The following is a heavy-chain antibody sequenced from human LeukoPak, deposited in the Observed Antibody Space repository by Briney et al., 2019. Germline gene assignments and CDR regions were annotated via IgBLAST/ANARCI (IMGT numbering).Heavy chain of an antibody. CDR3: AKGRVFGVVIPSFDY. V-gene: IGHV3-30*04. CDR2: ISYDGSNK. Sequence: PGGSLRLSCAASGFTFSSYAMHWVRQAPGKGLEWVAVISYDGSNKYYADSVKGRFTISRDNSKNTLYLQMNSLRAEDTAVYYCAKGRVFGVVIPSFDYWGQGTLVTVSS. J-gene: IGHJ4*02. CDR1: GFTFSSYA. D-gene: IGHD3-3*01.